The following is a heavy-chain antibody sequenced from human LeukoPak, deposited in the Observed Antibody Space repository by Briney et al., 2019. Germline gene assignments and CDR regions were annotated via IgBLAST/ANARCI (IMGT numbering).Heavy chain of an antibody. J-gene: IGHJ4*02. CDR3: SRDRYYYDSSVDY. D-gene: IGHD3-22*01. CDR2: IIPIFGTA. Sequence: SVKVSFNASGGTFSSYAISWVRQAPGQGLEWMGGIIPIFGTANYAQKLQSRVTITADESTSTAYMELSSLRSEDTAVYYCSRDRYYYDSSVDYWGQGTLVTVSS. V-gene: IGHV1-69*01. CDR1: GGTFSSYA.